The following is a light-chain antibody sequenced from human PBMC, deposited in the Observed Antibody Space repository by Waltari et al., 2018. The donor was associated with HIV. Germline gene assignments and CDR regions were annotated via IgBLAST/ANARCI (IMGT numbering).Light chain of an antibody. J-gene: IGKJ4*01. CDR3: QQYYSTPPT. CDR2: WAS. V-gene: IGKV4-1*01. Sequence: DIVMTQSPDSLAVSLGERATINSNSRQSVLYSSNNKNYLAWYQQKPGQPPKLLIYWASTRESGVPDRFSGSGSGTDFTLTISSLQAEDVAVYYCQQYYSTPPTFGGGTKVEIK. CDR1: QSVLYSSNNKNY.